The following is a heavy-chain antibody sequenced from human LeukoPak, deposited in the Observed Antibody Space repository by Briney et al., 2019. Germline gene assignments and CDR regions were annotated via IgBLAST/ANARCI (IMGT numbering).Heavy chain of an antibody. J-gene: IGHJ4*02. CDR2: INPNSGGT. CDR1: GYTFTSYD. V-gene: IGHV1-2*02. CDR3: ARGEEMATMFDY. Sequence: ASVKVSCKTSGYTFTSYDISWVRQAPGQGLEWMGWINPNSGGTNYAQKFQGRVTMTRDTSISTAYMELSRLRSEDTAVYYCARGEEMATMFDYWGQGTLVTVSS. D-gene: IGHD5-24*01.